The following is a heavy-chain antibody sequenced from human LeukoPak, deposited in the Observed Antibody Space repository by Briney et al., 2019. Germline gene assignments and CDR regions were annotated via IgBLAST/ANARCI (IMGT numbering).Heavy chain of an antibody. V-gene: IGHV3-23*01. CDR2: ISGSGGST. CDR3: AKYSVGDFWSGYPSFDY. J-gene: IGHJ4*02. CDR1: GFTFSSYA. Sequence: PGGSLRLSCAASGFTFSSYAMSWVRQAPGKGLEWVSAISGSGGSTYYADSVKGRFTISRDNSKNTLYLQMNSLRAEDTAVYYCAKYSVGDFWSGYPSFDYWGQGTLVTVSS. D-gene: IGHD3-3*01.